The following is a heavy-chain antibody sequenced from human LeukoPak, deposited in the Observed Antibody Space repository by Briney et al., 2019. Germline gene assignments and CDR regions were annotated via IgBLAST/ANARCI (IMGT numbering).Heavy chain of an antibody. V-gene: IGHV3-64D*06. Sequence: RAGGSLRLSCAASGFTFSNYGLDWVRQAPGKGLEFVSAITANGGSTYYADSVKGRFIISRDNSKNTLDLQMSSLREDDTAVYFCVKESEYIYSYSDHWGRGTLVTVSS. CDR3: VKESEYIYSYSDH. D-gene: IGHD5-18*01. CDR1: GFTFSNYG. J-gene: IGHJ4*02. CDR2: ITANGGST.